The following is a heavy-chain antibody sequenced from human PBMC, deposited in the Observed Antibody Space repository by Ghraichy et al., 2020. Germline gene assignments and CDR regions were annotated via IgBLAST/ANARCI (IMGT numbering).Heavy chain of an antibody. Sequence: SETLSLTCAVYGGSFSGYYWSWIRQPPGKGLEWIGEINHSGSTNYNPSLKSRVTISVDTSKNQFSLKLSSVTAADTAVYYCARGGLWSYDFWRKNWFDPWGQGTLVTVSS. CDR3: ARGGLWSYDFWRKNWFDP. CDR1: GGSFSGYY. D-gene: IGHD3-3*01. V-gene: IGHV4-34*01. J-gene: IGHJ5*02. CDR2: INHSGST.